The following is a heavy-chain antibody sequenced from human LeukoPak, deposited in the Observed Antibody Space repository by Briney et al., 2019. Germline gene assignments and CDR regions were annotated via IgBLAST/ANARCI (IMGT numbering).Heavy chain of an antibody. D-gene: IGHD2-2*01. Sequence: GGSLRLSCAASGFTFSSYWMTWVRQVPGKGLEWVASIRHDATEKYYVDSVRGRFTISRDNARDSLYLQMNSLSADDTAVYYCGRPSQLSTSNRGMDVWGQGTTVTVSS. V-gene: IGHV3-7*01. J-gene: IGHJ6*02. CDR2: IRHDATEK. CDR1: GFTFSSYW. CDR3: GRPSQLSTSNRGMDV.